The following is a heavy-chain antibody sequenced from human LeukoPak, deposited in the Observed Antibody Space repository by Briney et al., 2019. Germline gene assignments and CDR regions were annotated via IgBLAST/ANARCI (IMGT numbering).Heavy chain of an antibody. CDR3: ARLVLRSPGTSYYYGMDV. V-gene: IGHV1-18*01. D-gene: IGHD1-14*01. CDR2: ISGYNGNT. Sequence: ASVKVSCKASGYTFTSYGINWVRQAPGHGPEWMGWISGYNGNTKISQKMQGRVTLTTDTSTSTAYMDLRILTSDDTAIYYCARLVLRSPGTSYYYGMDVWGQGTTVIVSS. CDR1: GYTFTSYG. J-gene: IGHJ6*02.